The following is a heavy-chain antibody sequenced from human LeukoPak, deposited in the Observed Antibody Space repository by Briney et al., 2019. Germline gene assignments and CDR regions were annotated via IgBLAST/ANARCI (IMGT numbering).Heavy chain of an antibody. CDR3: ARHRREGTTLSWFDP. CDR1: GSNFNKYW. Sequence: GASLKISCRGSGSNFNKYWVAWVRQVPGKGLEWMGIIYPGDSDTRYSPSFQGQVTISADKSISTAYLQWSSLKASDTAMYFCARHRREGTTLSWFDPWGQGTLVTVSS. J-gene: IGHJ5*02. CDR2: IYPGDSDT. D-gene: IGHD1-7*01. V-gene: IGHV5-51*01.